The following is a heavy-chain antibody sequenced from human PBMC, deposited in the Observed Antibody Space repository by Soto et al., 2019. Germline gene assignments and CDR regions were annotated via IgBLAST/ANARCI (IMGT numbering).Heavy chain of an antibody. J-gene: IGHJ4*02. CDR2: VYYSGST. CDR3: ARGHDFWSGFSYFDY. Sequence: SETLSLTFTVSGGPVSSGSHYWSCIRQPPGKRLEWVCYVYYSGSTNYNPSLQSRVTISVDTSKNQFSLKMNSVTAADTAVYYCARGHDFWSGFSYFDYWGQGTLVTVSS. D-gene: IGHD3-3*01. V-gene: IGHV4-61*01. CDR1: GGPVSSGSHY.